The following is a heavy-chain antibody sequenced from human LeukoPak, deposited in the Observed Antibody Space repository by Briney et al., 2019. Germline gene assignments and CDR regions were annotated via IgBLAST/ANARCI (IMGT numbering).Heavy chain of an antibody. V-gene: IGHV3-30*02. Sequence: PGGSLRLSCAASGFTVSSNYMSWVRQAPGKGLEWVAFIRYDGSNKYYADSVKGRFTISRDNSKNTLYLQMNSLRAEDTAVYYCAKEYDILTGGWAFDYWGQGTLVTVSS. J-gene: IGHJ4*02. CDR2: IRYDGSNK. CDR3: AKEYDILTGGWAFDY. CDR1: GFTVSSNY. D-gene: IGHD3-9*01.